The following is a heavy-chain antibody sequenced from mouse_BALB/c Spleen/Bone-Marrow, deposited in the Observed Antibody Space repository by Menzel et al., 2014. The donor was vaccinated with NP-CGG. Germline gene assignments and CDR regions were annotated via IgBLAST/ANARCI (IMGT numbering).Heavy chain of an antibody. CDR3: ARYYGNHMDY. D-gene: IGHD2-1*01. CDR2: ISYSGST. CDR1: GDSITRGY. V-gene: IGHV3-8*02. Sequence: EVQLQQSGPSLVKPSQTLSLTCSVTGDSITRGYWNWIRKFPGNKLEYMGYISYSGSTYYNPSLKSRISITRDTSKNQYYLQLNSVTTEDTATYYCARYYGNHMDYWGQGTSVTVSS. J-gene: IGHJ4*01.